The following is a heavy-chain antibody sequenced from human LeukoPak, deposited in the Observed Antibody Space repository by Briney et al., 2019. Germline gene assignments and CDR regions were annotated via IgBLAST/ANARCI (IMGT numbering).Heavy chain of an antibody. V-gene: IGHV2-5*01. Sequence: ESGPTLVKPTQTLTLTCTFSGFSLSTSGVGVGWIRQPPGKALEWLALIYWNDDKRYSPSLKSRLTITKDTSKNQVVLTMTNMDPVDTATYYCAHSPVLRYFDARDYWGQGTRVTVSS. CDR3: AHSPVLRYFDARDY. J-gene: IGHJ4*02. CDR2: IYWNDDK. CDR1: GFSLSTSGVG. D-gene: IGHD3-9*01.